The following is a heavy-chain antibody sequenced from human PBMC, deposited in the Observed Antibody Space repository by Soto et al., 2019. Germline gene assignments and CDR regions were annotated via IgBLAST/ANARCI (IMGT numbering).Heavy chain of an antibody. CDR1: GGSFSGYY. J-gene: IGHJ4*02. Sequence: SETLSLTCAVYGGSFSGYYWSWIRQPPGKGLEWIGEINHSGSTNYNPSLKSRVTISVDTSKNQFSLKLGSVTAADTAVYYCAGYIWGKFADYWGRGTLDTVSS. D-gene: IGHD3-16*01. V-gene: IGHV4-34*01. CDR2: INHSGST. CDR3: AGYIWGKFADY.